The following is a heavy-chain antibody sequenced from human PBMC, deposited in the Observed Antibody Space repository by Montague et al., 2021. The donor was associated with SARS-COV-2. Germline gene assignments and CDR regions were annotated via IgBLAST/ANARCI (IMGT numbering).Heavy chain of an antibody. CDR3: CAVLSPYYYGMDV. Sequence: SLRLSCAASGFTFSSYWMSWVRQAPGKGLEWVANIKQDGSEQYYVDSVKGRFTISRDNAKNSLYLQMNSLRAEDTAVYYYCAVLSPYYYGMDVWGQGTTVTVSS. CDR2: IKQDGSEQ. V-gene: IGHV3-7*01. D-gene: IGHD2-21*01. J-gene: IGHJ6*02. CDR1: GFTFSSYW.